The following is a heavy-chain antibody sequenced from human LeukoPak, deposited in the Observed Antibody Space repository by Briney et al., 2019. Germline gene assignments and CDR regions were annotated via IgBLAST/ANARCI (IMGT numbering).Heavy chain of an antibody. CDR2: INHSGST. J-gene: IGHJ3*02. Sequence: SETLSLTCAVYGGSFSGYYWSWIRQPPGKGLEWIGEINHSGSTNYNPSLKSRVTISVDTSKNQFSLKLSSVTAADTAVYYCARARGYCTNGVCYTGAFDIWGQGTMVTVSP. CDR1: GGSFSGYY. D-gene: IGHD2-8*01. V-gene: IGHV4-34*01. CDR3: ARARGYCTNGVCYTGAFDI.